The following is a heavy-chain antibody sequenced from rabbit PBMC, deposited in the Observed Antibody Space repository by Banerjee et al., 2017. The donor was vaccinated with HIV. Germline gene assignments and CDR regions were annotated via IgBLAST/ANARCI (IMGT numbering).Heavy chain of an antibody. Sequence: QSLEESGGDLVKPGASLTLTCTASGFSFSSSYWICWVRQAPGKGLEWIACIYGGSSGSTYYASWAKGRFTISKTSSTTVTLQMTSLTAADTATYFCAREDTYGYAGYAYATSNLWGPGTLVTVS. D-gene: IGHD6-1*01. CDR1: GFSFSSSYW. CDR2: IYGGSSGST. V-gene: IGHV1S40*01. CDR3: AREDTYGYAGYAYATSNL. J-gene: IGHJ4*01.